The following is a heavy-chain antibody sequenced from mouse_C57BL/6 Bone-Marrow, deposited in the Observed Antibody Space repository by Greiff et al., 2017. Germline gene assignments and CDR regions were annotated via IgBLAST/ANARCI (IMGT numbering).Heavy chain of an antibody. CDR3: AVGPFDY. CDR2: INPSTGGT. D-gene: IGHD4-1*01. J-gene: IGHJ2*01. V-gene: IGHV1-42*01. CDR1: GYSFTGYY. Sequence: EVQGVESGPELVKPGASVKISCKASGYSFTGYYMNWVKQSPEKSLEWIGEINPSTGGTTYNQKFKAKATLTVDKSSSTAYMQLKSLTSEDSAVYYCAVGPFDYWGQGTTLTVSS.